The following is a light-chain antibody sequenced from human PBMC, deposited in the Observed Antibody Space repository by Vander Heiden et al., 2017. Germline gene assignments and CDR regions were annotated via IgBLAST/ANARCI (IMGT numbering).Light chain of an antibody. CDR1: KLGDKY. CDR2: QEN. J-gene: IGLJ3*02. V-gene: IGLV3-1*01. Sequence: SYELTQPPSVSVSPGQTAHITCSGDKLGDKYVCWYQQKPGQSPVLVIYQENKRPSGIPERFSGSNAGNTATLTISETQAMDEADYFCQAWDRYTVFGGGTRLTVL. CDR3: QAWDRYTV.